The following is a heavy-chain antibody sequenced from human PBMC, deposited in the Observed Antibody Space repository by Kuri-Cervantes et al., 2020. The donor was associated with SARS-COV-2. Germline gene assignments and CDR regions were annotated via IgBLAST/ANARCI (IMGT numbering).Heavy chain of an antibody. Sequence: SGPTLVKPTQTLTLTCTFSGFSLSTNGVSVGWIRQPPGKGLEWIGSIYHSGSTYYNPSLKSRVTISVDTSKNQFSLKLSSVTAADTAVYYCARVGGSGYDAFDIWGQGTMVTVSS. CDR2: IYHSGST. CDR1: GFSLSTNGV. V-gene: IGHV4-38-2*02. D-gene: IGHD3-22*01. CDR3: ARVGGSGYDAFDI. J-gene: IGHJ3*02.